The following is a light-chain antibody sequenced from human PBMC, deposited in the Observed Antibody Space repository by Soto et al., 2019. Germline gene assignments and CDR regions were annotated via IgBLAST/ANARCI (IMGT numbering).Light chain of an antibody. CDR2: DVS. CDR1: QEIDTS. Sequence: AIQMTQSPCSRAASAGGAGTITCRASQEIDTSLAWYQHKPARAPKLLMFDVSNLESGGPSRFSGSGAGTEFTLTISRLEPEDFAVYYCQQYGSSSWTFGQGTKVDIK. J-gene: IGKJ1*01. CDR3: QQYGSSSWT. V-gene: IGKV1-13*02.